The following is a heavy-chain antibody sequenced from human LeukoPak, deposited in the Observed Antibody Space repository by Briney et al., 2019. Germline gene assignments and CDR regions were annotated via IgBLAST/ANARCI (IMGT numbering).Heavy chain of an antibody. CDR2: IRSKPNSYAT. Sequence: GGSLRLSCAASGFTFSGSAMPWVRQPSGKGLEWVGRIRSKPNSYATAYAASVKGRFTISRDDSKSTAYLQMNSLKTEDTAVYYCTSKTLDPDYWGQGTLVTVSS. CDR3: TSKTLDPDY. CDR1: GFTFSGSA. J-gene: IGHJ4*02. V-gene: IGHV3-73*01.